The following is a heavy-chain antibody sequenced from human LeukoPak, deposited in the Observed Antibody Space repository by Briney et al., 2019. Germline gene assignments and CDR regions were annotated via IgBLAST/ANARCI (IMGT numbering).Heavy chain of an antibody. V-gene: IGHV3-30*19. J-gene: IGHJ4*02. D-gene: IGHD3-10*01. CDR3: ARDLFSYGSGSALGY. Sequence: PGGSLRLSCAASGFIFSTYGMHWVRQAPGKGLEWVAFVAYDGNNKYYADSVKGRFTISRDNSKNALYLQMNSLRAEDTAVYYCARDLFSYGSGSALGYWGQGTLVTVSS. CDR2: VAYDGNNK. CDR1: GFIFSTYG.